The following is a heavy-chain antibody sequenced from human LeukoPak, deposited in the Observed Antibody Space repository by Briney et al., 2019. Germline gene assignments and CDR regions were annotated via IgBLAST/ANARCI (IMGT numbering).Heavy chain of an antibody. V-gene: IGHV3-23*01. J-gene: IGHJ4*02. CDR3: AKVTPTFGGVIDNFDY. Sequence: PGGSLRLSCAASGFTFSSYAMSWVRQAPGKGLEWVSGISGSGGTTYYADSVRGRFTIPRDNSKNTLFLQMNSLRAEDTAVYYCAKVTPTFGGVIDNFDYWGQGTLVTVSS. CDR1: GFTFSSYA. D-gene: IGHD3-16*02. CDR2: ISGSGGTT.